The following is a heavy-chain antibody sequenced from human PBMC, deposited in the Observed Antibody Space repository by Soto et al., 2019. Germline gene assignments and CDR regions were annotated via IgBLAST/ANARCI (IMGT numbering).Heavy chain of an antibody. V-gene: IGHV3-23*01. J-gene: IGHJ4*02. D-gene: IGHD5-12*01. CDR3: AATPRGYSGYHRGAYFDY. CDR2: ISGSGGST. Sequence: EVQLLESGGGLVQPGGSLRLSCAASGFTFSSYAMSWVRQAPGKGLEWVSAISGSGGSTYYADSVKGRFTISRDNSKNTLYLQMNSLRAEDTAVYYYAATPRGYSGYHRGAYFDYWGQGTLVTVSS. CDR1: GFTFSSYA.